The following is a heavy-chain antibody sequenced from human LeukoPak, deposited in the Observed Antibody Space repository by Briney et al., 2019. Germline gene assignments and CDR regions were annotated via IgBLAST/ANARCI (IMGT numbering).Heavy chain of an antibody. J-gene: IGHJ4*02. D-gene: IGHD2-2*01. CDR3: ANSAPGDIVVVPAAADTKILFDY. V-gene: IGHV3-23*01. CDR1: GFTFSSYA. Sequence: GGSLGLSCAASGFTFSSYAMSWVRQAPGKGLELVSAISGSGGSTYYAESVKGRFSISRDNSKTTLYLQMNSLRAEDTAVYYCANSAPGDIVVVPAAADTKILFDYWGQGTLVTVSS. CDR2: ISGSGGST.